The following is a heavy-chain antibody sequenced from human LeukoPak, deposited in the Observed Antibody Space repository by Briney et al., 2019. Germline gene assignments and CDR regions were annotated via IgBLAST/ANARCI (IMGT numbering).Heavy chain of an antibody. V-gene: IGHV3-48*03. J-gene: IGHJ6*04. CDR2: ISSSGSTI. D-gene: IGHD3-10*02. CDR1: GFTFSSYE. CDR3: AELGITMIGGV. Sequence: GGSLRLSCAASGFTFSSYEMNWVRQAPGKGLEWVSYISSSGSTIYYADSVKGRFSISRDNAKNSLYLQVNSLRAEDTAVYYCAELGITMIGGVWGKGTTVTISS.